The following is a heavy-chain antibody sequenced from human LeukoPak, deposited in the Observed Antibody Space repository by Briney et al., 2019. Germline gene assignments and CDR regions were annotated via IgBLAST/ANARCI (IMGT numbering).Heavy chain of an antibody. CDR2: ISGSGGST. J-gene: IGHJ4*02. D-gene: IGHD4-17*01. CDR1: GFTFSSYA. CDR3: AKPMRSLTTVTTPALFGY. V-gene: IGHV3-23*01. Sequence: GGSLRLSCAASGFTFSSYAMSWVRQAPGKGLEWVSAISGSGGSTYYADSVKGRFTISRDNSKSTLYLQMNSLRAEDTAVYYCAKPMRSLTTVTTPALFGYWGQGTLVTVSS.